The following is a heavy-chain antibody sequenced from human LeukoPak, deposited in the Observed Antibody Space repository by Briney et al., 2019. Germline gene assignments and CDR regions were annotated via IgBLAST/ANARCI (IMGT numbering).Heavy chain of an antibody. CDR2: ISSSSSYI. D-gene: IGHD2-21*01. V-gene: IGHV3-11*06. Sequence: GGSLRLSCAASGFTFSDYYMSWIRQAPGKGLEWVSSISSSSSYIYYADSVKGRFTISRDNAKNSLYLQMNSLRAEDTAVYYCARDTAYGDDAFDIWGQGTMVTVSS. J-gene: IGHJ3*02. CDR3: ARDTAYGDDAFDI. CDR1: GFTFSDYY.